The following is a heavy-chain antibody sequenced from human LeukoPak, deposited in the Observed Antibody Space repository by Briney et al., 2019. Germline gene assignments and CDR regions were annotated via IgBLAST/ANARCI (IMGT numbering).Heavy chain of an antibody. Sequence: SGTLSLTCAVSGGSISSSNWWSWVRQPPGKGPEWIGEIYLSGSTNYNPSLKSRVTISVDKSKNQFSLRLSSVTAADTAVYYCARDVRGGYSSSLGFDYWGQGTLVTVSS. CDR3: ARDVRGGYSSSLGFDY. V-gene: IGHV4-4*02. CDR1: GGSISSSNW. CDR2: IYLSGST. D-gene: IGHD6-13*01. J-gene: IGHJ4*02.